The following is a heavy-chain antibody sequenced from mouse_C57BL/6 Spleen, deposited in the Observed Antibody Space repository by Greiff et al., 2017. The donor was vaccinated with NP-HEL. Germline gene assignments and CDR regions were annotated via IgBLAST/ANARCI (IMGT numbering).Heavy chain of an antibody. CDR2: ISSGSSTI. V-gene: IGHV5-17*01. Sequence: DVHLVESGGGLVKPGGSLKLSCAASGFTFSDYGMHWVRQAPEKGLEWVAYISSGSSTIYYADTVKGRFTISRDNAKNTLFLQMTSLRSEDTAMYYCARKAYSNHAMDYWGQGTSVTVSS. CDR1: GFTFSDYG. D-gene: IGHD2-5*01. CDR3: ARKAYSNHAMDY. J-gene: IGHJ4*01.